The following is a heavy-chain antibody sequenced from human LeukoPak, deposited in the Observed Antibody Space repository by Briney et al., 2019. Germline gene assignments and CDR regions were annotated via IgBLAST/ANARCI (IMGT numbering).Heavy chain of an antibody. CDR3: ASSGSIYYYYGMDV. D-gene: IGHD6-19*01. CDR2: INHSGST. CDR1: GGSFSGYY. J-gene: IGHJ6*02. Sequence: SETLSLTCAVYGGSFSGYYWSWIRQHPGKGLEWTGEINHSGSTNYNPSLKSRVTISVDTSKNQFSLKLSSVTAADTAVYYCASSGSIYYYYGMDVWGQGTTVTVSS. V-gene: IGHV4-34*01.